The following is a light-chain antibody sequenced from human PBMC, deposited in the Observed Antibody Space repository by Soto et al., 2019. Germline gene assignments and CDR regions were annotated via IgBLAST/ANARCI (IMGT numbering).Light chain of an antibody. J-gene: IGKJ4*01. CDR2: GAS. CDR1: QSVNIK. CDR3: QQYNSWPPT. Sequence: VIKQSPSTLSVSQGERATLPCRASQSVNIKLAWYQQKPGQAPRLVIYGASTRATGIPARFSGSGSGTEFTLAISSLQSEDFAVYYCQQYNSWPPTFGGGTKVDIK. V-gene: IGKV3-15*01.